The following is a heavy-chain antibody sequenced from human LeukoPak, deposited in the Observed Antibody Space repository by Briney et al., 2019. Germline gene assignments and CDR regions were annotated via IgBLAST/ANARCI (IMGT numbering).Heavy chain of an antibody. CDR1: GYTFTSYG. CDR3: ARKYDILTGQSNWFDP. CDR2: ISAYNGNT. D-gene: IGHD3-9*01. Sequence: ASVKVSCKASGYTFTSYGISWVRQAPGQGLEWMGWISAYNGNTNYAQKLQGRVTMTTDTSTSTAYMELRSLRSDDTAVYYCARKYDILTGQSNWFDPWGQGTLVTVSS. V-gene: IGHV1-18*01. J-gene: IGHJ5*02.